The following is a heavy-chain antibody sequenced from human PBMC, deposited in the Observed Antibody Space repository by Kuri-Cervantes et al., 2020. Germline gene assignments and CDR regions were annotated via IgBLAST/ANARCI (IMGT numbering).Heavy chain of an antibody. CDR1: GGTFSSYT. Sequence: SVKVSCKASGGTFSSYTISWVRQAPGQGLEWMGRIIPILGIANYAQKFQGRVTITADKSTSTAYMELSSLRSEDTAVYYCARAGYSSSWYGHDAFDIWGQGTMVTVSS. CDR2: IIPILGIA. D-gene: IGHD6-13*01. J-gene: IGHJ3*02. V-gene: IGHV1-69*02. CDR3: ARAGYSSSWYGHDAFDI.